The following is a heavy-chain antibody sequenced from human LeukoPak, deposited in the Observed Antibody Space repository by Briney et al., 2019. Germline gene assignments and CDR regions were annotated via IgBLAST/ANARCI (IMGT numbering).Heavy chain of an antibody. J-gene: IGHJ4*02. CDR1: VGSISIYY. CDR2: IYTSGST. CDR3: ARQPSSGYEIDY. D-gene: IGHD3-22*01. Sequence: SETLSLTCTVSVGSISIYYWSCIRQPRGKGLEGIGYIYTSGSTNYNPSLKSRVTISVDTSKNHSPLKLSSVPAADTAVYYCARQPSSGYEIDYWGQGTLVTVSS. V-gene: IGHV4-4*09.